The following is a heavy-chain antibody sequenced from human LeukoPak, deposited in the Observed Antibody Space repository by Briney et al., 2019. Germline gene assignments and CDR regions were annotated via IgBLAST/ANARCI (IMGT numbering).Heavy chain of an antibody. CDR2: INPNSGGT. V-gene: IGHV1-2*02. J-gene: IGHJ3*02. CDR1: GYTFTGYY. CDR3: ARVCVVGAPGAYDAFDI. D-gene: IGHD1-26*01. Sequence: ASVKVSCKASGYTFTGYYMHWVRQAPGQGLEWMGWINPNSGGTNYAQKFQGRVTMTRDTSISTAYMELSRLRSDDTAVYYCARVCVVGAPGAYDAFDIWGQGTMVTVSS.